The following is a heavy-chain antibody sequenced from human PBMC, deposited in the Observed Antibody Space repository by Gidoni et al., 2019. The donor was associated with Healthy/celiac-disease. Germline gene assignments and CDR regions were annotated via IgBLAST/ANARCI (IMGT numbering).Heavy chain of an antibody. D-gene: IGHD3-10*01. CDR2: ISGSGGST. Sequence: EVQLLESGGGLVQPGGSLRLSCAASGFTFSSYAMSWVRQAPGKGLEWVSAISGSGGSTYYADSVKGRFTISRDNSKNTLYLQMNSLRAEDTAVYYCAKEGDGSGSYYLEANWFDPWGQGTLVTVSS. J-gene: IGHJ5*02. CDR3: AKEGDGSGSYYLEANWFDP. V-gene: IGHV3-23*01. CDR1: GFTFSSYA.